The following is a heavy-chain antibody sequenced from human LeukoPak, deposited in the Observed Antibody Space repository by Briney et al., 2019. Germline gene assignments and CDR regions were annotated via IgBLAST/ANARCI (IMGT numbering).Heavy chain of an antibody. CDR2: IYYSGST. V-gene: IGHV4-39*07. D-gene: IGHD1-26*01. Sequence: PSETLSLTCTVSGGSISSSSYYWGWIRQPPGKGLEWIGSIYYSGSTYYNPSLKSRVTISVDTSKNQFSLKLSSVTAADTAVYYCARRRVGATKSFDYWGQGTLVTVSS. CDR1: GGSISSSSYY. CDR3: ARRRVGATKSFDY. J-gene: IGHJ4*02.